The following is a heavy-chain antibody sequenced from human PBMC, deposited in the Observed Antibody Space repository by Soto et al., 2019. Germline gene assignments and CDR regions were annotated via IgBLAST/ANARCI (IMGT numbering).Heavy chain of an antibody. V-gene: IGHV3-73*01. J-gene: IGHJ6*02. CDR3: TSIWFESYYYGMDV. D-gene: IGHD3-10*01. Sequence: VGSLRLSCAASGFTVSSNYMSWVHQAPGKGLEWVGRIRSKANSYATAYAASVKGRFTISRDDSKNTAYLQMNSLKTEDTAVYYCTSIWFESYYYGMDVWGQGTTVTVSS. CDR1: GFTVSSNY. CDR2: IRSKANSYAT.